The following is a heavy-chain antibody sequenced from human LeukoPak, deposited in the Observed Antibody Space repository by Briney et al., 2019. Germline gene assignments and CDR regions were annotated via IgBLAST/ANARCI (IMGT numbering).Heavy chain of an antibody. D-gene: IGHD2-2*01. CDR2: IYYSGST. V-gene: IGHV4-39*01. J-gene: IGHJ5*02. Sequence: SETLSLTCTVSGGSISSSSYYWGWIRQPPGKGLEWIGSIYYSGSTYYNPSLKSRVTISVDTSKNQFSLKLSSVTAADTAVYYCARHRSKYQLLLVWFDPWGQGTLVTVCS. CDR1: GGSISSSSYY. CDR3: ARHRSKYQLLLVWFDP.